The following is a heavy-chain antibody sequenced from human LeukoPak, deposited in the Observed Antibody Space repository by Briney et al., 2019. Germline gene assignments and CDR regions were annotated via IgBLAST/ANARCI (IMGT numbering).Heavy chain of an antibody. CDR2: IWYDGSNK. V-gene: IGHV3-33*01. CDR3: ARGPMVRGAYGMDV. Sequence: GRSLRLSCAASGFTFSSYGMHWVRQAPGKGLEWVAVIWYDGSNKYYADSVKGRFTISRDNAENTLYLQMNSLRAEDTAVYYCARGPMVRGAYGMDVWGQGTTVTVSS. D-gene: IGHD3-10*01. J-gene: IGHJ6*02. CDR1: GFTFSSYG.